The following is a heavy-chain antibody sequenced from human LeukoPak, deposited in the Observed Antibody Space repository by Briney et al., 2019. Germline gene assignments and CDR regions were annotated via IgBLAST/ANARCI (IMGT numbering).Heavy chain of an antibody. J-gene: IGHJ4*02. CDR2: INPNSGGT. D-gene: IGHD5-12*01. CDR1: GYSFTSYW. V-gene: IGHV1-2*02. Sequence: GESLRISCKGSGYSFTSYWISWVRQAPGQGLEWMGWINPNSGGTNYAQKFQGRVTMTRDTSISTAYMELSRLRSDDTAVYYCARGYGGYEFLFDYWGQGTLVTVSS. CDR3: ARGYGGYEFLFDY.